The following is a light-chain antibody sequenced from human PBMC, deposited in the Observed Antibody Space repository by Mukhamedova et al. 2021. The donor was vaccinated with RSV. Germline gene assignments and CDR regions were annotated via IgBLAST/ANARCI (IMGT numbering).Light chain of an antibody. CDR3: QSYDSSLSGYV. V-gene: IGLV1-40*01. Sequence: HWYQQLPGKAQKRRIKGNRKRPAGAPERFSGSKSGTSASLAITGLQAEDEADYYCQSYDSSLSGYVVGTGTKVTVL. J-gene: IGLJ1*01. CDR2: GNR.